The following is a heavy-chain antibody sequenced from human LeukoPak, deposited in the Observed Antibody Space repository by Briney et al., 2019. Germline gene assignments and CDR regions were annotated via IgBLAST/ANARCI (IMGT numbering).Heavy chain of an antibody. V-gene: IGHV4-39*01. CDR3: AKQQLVRCFDY. CDR2: IFYSGST. J-gene: IGHJ4*02. Sequence: SETLSLTCTVSGGSITSSSYYWGWIRQPPGKGLEWIGSIFYSGSTYYNPSLKSRATISVDTSKTQFSLKLSSVTAADTDVYYCAKQQLVRCFDYWGQGTLVTVSS. D-gene: IGHD6-13*01. CDR1: GGSITSSSYY.